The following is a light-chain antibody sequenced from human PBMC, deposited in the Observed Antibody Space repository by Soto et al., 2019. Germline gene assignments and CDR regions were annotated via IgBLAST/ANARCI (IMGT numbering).Light chain of an antibody. Sequence: QSVLTQPPSAAASLGASVTLTCTLSSGYSNYKVDWFQQRPGRGPRFVMRVGTGGIVGSKGDGIPDRFSVLGSGLSRFLTIKNIQEEDESDYYCGADHGMGSSFVYVFGSGTKLTVL. CDR1: SGYSNYK. J-gene: IGLJ1*01. V-gene: IGLV9-49*01. CDR2: VGTGGIVG. CDR3: GADHGMGSSFVYV.